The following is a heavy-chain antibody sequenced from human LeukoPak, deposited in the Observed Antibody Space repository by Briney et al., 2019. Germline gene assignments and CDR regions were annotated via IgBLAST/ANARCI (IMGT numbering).Heavy chain of an antibody. CDR1: GFTFSSYA. D-gene: IGHD2-15*01. V-gene: IGHV3-23*01. CDR2: ISGSGGST. J-gene: IGHJ4*02. Sequence: GGSLRLSCAASGFTFSSYAMSWVRQAPGKGLEWVSAISGSGGSTYYADSVKGRFTISRDNSKNTLYLQINSLRAEDTAVYYCAPRPTRLLVVPFFDYWGQGTLVTVSS. CDR3: APRPTRLLVVPFFDY.